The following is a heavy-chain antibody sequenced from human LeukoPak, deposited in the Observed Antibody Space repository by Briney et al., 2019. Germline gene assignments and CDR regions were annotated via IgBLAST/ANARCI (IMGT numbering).Heavy chain of an antibody. CDR3: AKSTPYYDIFAPNWLDP. CDR2: ISGSGGST. V-gene: IGHV3-23*01. D-gene: IGHD3-9*01. J-gene: IGHJ5*02. CDR1: GFTFSSYA. Sequence: PGGSLRLSCAASGFTFSSYAMSWVRQAPGKGLEWVSAISGSGGSTYYADSVKGRFTISRDNSKNTLYLQMNSLRAEDTAVYYCAKSTPYYDIFAPNWLDPWGQGTLVTVSS.